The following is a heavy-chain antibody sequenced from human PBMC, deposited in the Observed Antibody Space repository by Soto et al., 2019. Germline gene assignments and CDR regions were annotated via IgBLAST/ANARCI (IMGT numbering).Heavy chain of an antibody. D-gene: IGHD2-21*02. V-gene: IGHV3-48*02. J-gene: IGHJ3*02. CDR2: ISDRGRSI. CDR1: GFASSSYS. Sequence: GGPLSLSCVASGFASSSYSMNWVRQAPGKGLEWLSYISDRGRSIYYADSVRGRFTISRDNAKNSLYLQMNSLRDEDTAVYYCARGVGYCGGDCYRAFDIWGQGTMVTVSS. CDR3: ARGVGYCGGDCYRAFDI.